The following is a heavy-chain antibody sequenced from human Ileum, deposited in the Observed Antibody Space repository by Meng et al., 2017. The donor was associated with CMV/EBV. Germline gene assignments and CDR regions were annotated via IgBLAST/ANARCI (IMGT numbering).Heavy chain of an antibody. Sequence: QAPLRESGPGLLKPSPPLSLTCTVSGGSISSGDYYWSWIRKPPAKGLEWIGYIYYSGSTYYTPSLKSRVTISVDTSKNQFSLKLSSVTAADTAVYYCAREIPSSSWYYLDYWGQGPLVTVSS. V-gene: IGHV4-30-4*08. CDR3: AREIPSSSWYYLDY. CDR1: GGSISSGDYY. J-gene: IGHJ4*02. CDR2: IYYSGST. D-gene: IGHD6-13*01.